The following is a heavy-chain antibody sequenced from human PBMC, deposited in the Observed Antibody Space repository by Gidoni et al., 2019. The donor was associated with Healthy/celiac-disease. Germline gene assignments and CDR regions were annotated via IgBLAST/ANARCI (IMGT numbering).Heavy chain of an antibody. J-gene: IGHJ6*03. CDR2: IYTSGST. Sequence: QVQLQESGPGLVKPSQTLSLTCTVSGGSISSGCYYWSWIRRPDGKGLEWIGRIYTSGSTNYNPSLKSRVTISVDTSKNQFSLKLSSVTAADTAVYYCASGVRGYSYGSFGYYYYMDVWGKGTTVTVSS. CDR3: ASGVRGYSYGSFGYYYYMDV. V-gene: IGHV4-61*02. D-gene: IGHD5-18*01. CDR1: GGSISSGCYY.